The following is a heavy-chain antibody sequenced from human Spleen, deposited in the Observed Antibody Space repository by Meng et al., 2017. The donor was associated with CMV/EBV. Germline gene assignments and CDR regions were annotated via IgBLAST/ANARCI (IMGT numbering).Heavy chain of an antibody. J-gene: IGHJ4*02. D-gene: IGHD3-3*01. CDR2: IKQDGSEH. CDR1: GFIFSDYY. V-gene: IGHV3-7*01. CDR3: ARKYDSWSGWYFDY. Sequence: GESLKISCAASGFIFSDYYMSWIRQTPGKGLEWVANIKQDGSEHYYVDSVRGRFTISRDNAKNSLYLQLNSLRAEDTAVYYCARKYDSWSGWYFDYWGQGTLVTVSS.